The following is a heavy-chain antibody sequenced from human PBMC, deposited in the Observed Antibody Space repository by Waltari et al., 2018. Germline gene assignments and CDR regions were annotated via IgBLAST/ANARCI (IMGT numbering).Heavy chain of an antibody. D-gene: IGHD2-15*01. Sequence: QLQLQDSGPGLVKPSGTLSLICAVTGDSMNYWWSWVRQPPGKGLEWIGQVLGSGRTNYNPSFASRVTISLDTSTHQFALKMTSATAADTALYYCARDRGRGLYLDTWGQGILVTVSP. V-gene: IGHV4-4*02. J-gene: IGHJ4*02. CDR1: GDSMNYW. CDR2: VLGSGRT. CDR3: ARDRGRGLYLDT.